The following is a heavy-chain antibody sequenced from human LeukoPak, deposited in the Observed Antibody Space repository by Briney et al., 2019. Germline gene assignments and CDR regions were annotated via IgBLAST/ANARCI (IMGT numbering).Heavy chain of an antibody. D-gene: IGHD3-16*01. CDR3: ARIEGSAITF. V-gene: IGHV1-2*02. J-gene: IGHJ4*02. Sequence: GASVKVSCKASGYTFTDYYIHWVRQAPGQGLEWMGYISPKSGGTKYAQNFQGRFTMTSDTSVNTAYMELSSLRSDDTALYYCARIEGSAITFWGQGTLVTVSS. CDR1: GYTFTDYY. CDR2: ISPKSGGT.